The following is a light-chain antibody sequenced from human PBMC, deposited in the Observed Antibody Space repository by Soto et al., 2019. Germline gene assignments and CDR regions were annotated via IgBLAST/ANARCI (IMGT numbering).Light chain of an antibody. CDR1: SSDVGGKNY. Sequence: QPVLTQPASVSGSPGQSITISCTGTSSDVGGKNYVSWYQQHPGKGPKLMIFDVSFRPSGVSSRFSGSKSGNTASLTISGLQAEDEAAYYCSSYRSNTVVFGGGTKLTVL. V-gene: IGLV2-14*03. CDR2: DVS. CDR3: SSYRSNTVV. J-gene: IGLJ2*01.